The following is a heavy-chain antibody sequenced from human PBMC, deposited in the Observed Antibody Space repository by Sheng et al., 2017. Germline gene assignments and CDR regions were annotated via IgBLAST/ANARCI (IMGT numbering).Heavy chain of an antibody. D-gene: IGHD3-16*02. V-gene: IGHV3-9*03. Sequence: EVQLVESGGGLVQPGRSLRLSCAASGFTFDDYAMHWVRQAPGKGLEWVSGISWNSGSIGYADSVKGRFTISRDNAKNSLYLQMNSLRAEDMALYYCAKAYRYGGVHPFDYWGQGTLVTVSS. CDR1: GFTFDDYA. CDR2: ISWNSGSI. CDR3: AKAYRYGGVHPFDY. J-gene: IGHJ4*02.